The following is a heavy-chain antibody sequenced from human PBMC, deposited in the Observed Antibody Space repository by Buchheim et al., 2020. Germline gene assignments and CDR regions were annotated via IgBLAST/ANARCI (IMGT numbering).Heavy chain of an antibody. Sequence: VQLLESGGGLVQPGGSLRLSCAASGFTFSSYAMSWVRQAPGKGLEWVSAISGGGGSTNSADSVKGRFTISRDNSNNTLFLQMTNLRVDDTAIYYCAAGDYWGQGTL. J-gene: IGHJ4*02. V-gene: IGHV3-23*01. CDR2: ISGGGGST. D-gene: IGHD6-13*01. CDR3: AAGDY. CDR1: GFTFSSYA.